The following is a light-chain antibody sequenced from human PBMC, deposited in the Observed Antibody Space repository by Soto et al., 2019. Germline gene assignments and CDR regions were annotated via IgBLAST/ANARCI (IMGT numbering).Light chain of an antibody. J-gene: IGKJ1*01. CDR2: GAS. CDR1: QSVSNN. CDR3: QQYNNWPRT. Sequence: EIVMTQSPATLSVSPGERATLSCRASQSVSNNLAWYQQKPGQAPRLLIYGASSRATGIPAGFSGSGSGTEFTLTITSLQSEDFAVYYCQQYNNWPRTFGQGTKVDIK. V-gene: IGKV3-15*01.